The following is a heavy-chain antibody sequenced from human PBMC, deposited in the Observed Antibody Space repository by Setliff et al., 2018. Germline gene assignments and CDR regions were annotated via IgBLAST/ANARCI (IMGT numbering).Heavy chain of an antibody. J-gene: IGHJ4*02. V-gene: IGHV5-51*01. CDR3: ARALASAGTVFFDY. Sequence: PGESLKISCKGSGYTFTSYWIGWVRQMPGKGPEWLGIIYPSDSHTRYSPSFQGQVTISADRSISTAYLQWSSLKASDTAMYYCARALASAGTVFFDYWGQGTLVTVSS. CDR2: IYPSDSHT. CDR1: GYTFTSYW. D-gene: IGHD6-13*01.